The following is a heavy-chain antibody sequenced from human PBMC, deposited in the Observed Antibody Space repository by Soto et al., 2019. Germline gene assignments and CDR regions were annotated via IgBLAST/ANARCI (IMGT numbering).Heavy chain of an antibody. Sequence: QITLKESGPTLVKPTQTLTLTCTFSGFSLTASGVGVGWIRQPPGKALEWLALIYWDDDQRYSPALKSRLTITKDTSMIQVVRTMTNMDTADTATYYCARFLWSTNSFSYFDYWGQGSLVTVSS. CDR3: ARFLWSTNSFSYFDY. CDR2: IYWDDDQ. V-gene: IGHV2-5*02. J-gene: IGHJ4*02. CDR1: GFSLTASGVG. D-gene: IGHD3-3*01.